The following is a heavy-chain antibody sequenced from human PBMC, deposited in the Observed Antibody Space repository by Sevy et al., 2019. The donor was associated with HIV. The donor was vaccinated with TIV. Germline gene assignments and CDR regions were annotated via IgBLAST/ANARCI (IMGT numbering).Heavy chain of an antibody. CDR1: GFTFDDYA. D-gene: IGHD4-17*01. CDR2: ISWNSGSI. CDR3: AKDIRQWAGDQTDFDY. V-gene: IGHV3-9*01. J-gene: IGHJ4*02. Sequence: GGSLRLSCAASGFTFDDYAMHWVRQAPGKGLEWVSGISWNSGSIGYADYVKGRFTISRDNAKNSRYLQMNSLRADDTALYYCAKDIRQWAGDQTDFDYWGQGTLVTVSS.